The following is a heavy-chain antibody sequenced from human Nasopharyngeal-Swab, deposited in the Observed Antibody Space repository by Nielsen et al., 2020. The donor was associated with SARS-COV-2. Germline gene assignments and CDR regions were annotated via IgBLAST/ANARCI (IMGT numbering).Heavy chain of an antibody. V-gene: IGHV1-69*10. CDR2: IIPVLPIT. J-gene: IGHJ6*03. CDR3: ARGGWLRRDYYYVYYYMDV. D-gene: IGHD5-24*01. Sequence: SVKVSCKTSGGTFSSYGISWVRQAPGEGLEWVGGIIPVLPITRYAQKSRDRVTITADTSTSTAYMELSSLRSEDTATYYCARGGWLRRDYYYVYYYMDVWGKGTTVTVSS. CDR1: GGTFSSYG.